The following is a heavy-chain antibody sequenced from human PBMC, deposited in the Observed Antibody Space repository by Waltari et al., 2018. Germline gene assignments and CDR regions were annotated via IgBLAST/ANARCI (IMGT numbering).Heavy chain of an antibody. CDR3: ARDVTAESGY. CDR1: GGTFSSYT. J-gene: IGHJ4*02. Sequence: QVQLVQSGAEVKKPGSSVKVSCKASGGTFSSYTISGVRQAPGQGLEWMGRIIPILGIANYAQKFQGRVTMTAEKSTSTAYMELSSLRSEDTAVYYCARDVTAESGYWGQGTLVTVSS. V-gene: IGHV1-69*08. CDR2: IIPILGIA. D-gene: IGHD3-10*01.